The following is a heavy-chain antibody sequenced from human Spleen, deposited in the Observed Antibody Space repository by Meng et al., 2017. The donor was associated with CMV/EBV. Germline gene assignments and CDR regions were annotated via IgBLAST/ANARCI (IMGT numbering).Heavy chain of an antibody. CDR2: IDYTGSI. Sequence: CTVSGGSINRGGYYWTWIRQSPGKGLEWIGYIDYTGSIFYNPSLKSRIIISMDTSKNQFSLNLNSVTAADTAVFYCARAPEGTWFDPWGQGTLVTVSS. D-gene: IGHD1-14*01. CDR3: ARAPEGTWFDP. J-gene: IGHJ5*02. V-gene: IGHV4-31*03. CDR1: GGSINRGGYY.